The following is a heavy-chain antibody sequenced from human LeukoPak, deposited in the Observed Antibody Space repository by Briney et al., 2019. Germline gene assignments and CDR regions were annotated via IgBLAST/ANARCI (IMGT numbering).Heavy chain of an antibody. V-gene: IGHV3-30*02. CDR1: GFTFSSSG. Sequence: GGSLRLSCAASGFTFSSSGMHWVRQAPGKGLEWVAFVRYDGSSKYYADSVKGRFTISRGISKNTLYLQMNSLRAEDTAVYYCAKDSGVGMATTFSILDIWGQGTMVTVSS. D-gene: IGHD5-24*01. CDR3: AKDSGVGMATTFSILDI. J-gene: IGHJ3*02. CDR2: VRYDGSSK.